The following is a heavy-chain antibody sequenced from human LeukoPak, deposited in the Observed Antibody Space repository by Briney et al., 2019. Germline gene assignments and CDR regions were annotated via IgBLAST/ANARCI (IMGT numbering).Heavy chain of an antibody. CDR1: GYTFTSYA. D-gene: IGHD2-15*01. Sequence: GATVKVSCKASGYTFTSYAMNWVRQAPGQGLEWMGWINTNTGNPTYTQGFTGRFVFSLDTSVSTAYLQISSLKPEDTAVYYCARAGYCSAAGCRLWAYWGQGTLVTVSS. CDR2: INTNTGNP. CDR3: ARAGYCSAAGCRLWAY. J-gene: IGHJ4*02. V-gene: IGHV7-4-1*02.